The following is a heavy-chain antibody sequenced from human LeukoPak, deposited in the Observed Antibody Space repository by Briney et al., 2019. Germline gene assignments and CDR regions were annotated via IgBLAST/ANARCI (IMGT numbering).Heavy chain of an antibody. Sequence: SSETLSLTCTVSGGSISSYYWSWIRQPPGKGLEWIGYIYYSGSTNYNPSLKSRVTISVDTSKNQFSLKLSSVTAADTAVYYCARKGHTGWYFDYWGQGTLVTVSS. CDR1: GGSISSYY. V-gene: IGHV4-59*01. CDR2: IYYSGST. J-gene: IGHJ4*02. CDR3: ARKGHTGWYFDY. D-gene: IGHD6-19*01.